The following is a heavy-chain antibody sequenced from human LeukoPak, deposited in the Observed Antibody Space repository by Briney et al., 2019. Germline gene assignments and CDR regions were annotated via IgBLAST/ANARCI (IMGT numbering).Heavy chain of an antibody. CDR1: GGTFSSYA. J-gene: IGHJ4*02. CDR2: IIPIFGTA. Sequence: SVKVSCKASGGTFSSYAISWVRQAPGQGLEWMGGIIPIFGTANYAQKFQGRVTITTDESTSTAYMELSSLRSEDTAVYYCARGYSDGYGLLPYYFDYWGQGTLVTVSS. D-gene: IGHD5-18*01. V-gene: IGHV1-69*05. CDR3: ARGYSDGYGLLPYYFDY.